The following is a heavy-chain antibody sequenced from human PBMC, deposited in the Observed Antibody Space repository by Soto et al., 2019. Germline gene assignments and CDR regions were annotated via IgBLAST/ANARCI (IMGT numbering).Heavy chain of an antibody. J-gene: IGHJ4*02. D-gene: IGHD1-26*01. Sequence: EVQLVESGGGLVQPGGSLRLSCAASGFTFSTYSMNWVRQAPGKGLEWVSYISSSSSTIYYADSVKGRFTISRDNAKNALYLQMTSLRDEDTAVYYCAGGSVDFDYWGQGSLVTVSS. CDR1: GFTFSTYS. V-gene: IGHV3-48*02. CDR3: AGGSVDFDY. CDR2: ISSSSSTI.